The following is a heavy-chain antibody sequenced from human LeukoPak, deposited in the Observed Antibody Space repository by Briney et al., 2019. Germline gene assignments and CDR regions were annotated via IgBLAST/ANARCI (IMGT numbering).Heavy chain of an antibody. CDR1: GFSFSDYY. CDR2: ISTISTIT. Sequence: GGSLRLSCAASGFSFSDYYMSWVRQAPGEGLEWISYISTISTITYNADSVKGRFTVSRDNAKNSLYLQMDSLRAEDTAVYYCARGSDGRGYPVFQCWGQGALVTVSS. CDR3: ARGSDGRGYPVFQC. J-gene: IGHJ1*01. D-gene: IGHD3-22*01. V-gene: IGHV3-11*01.